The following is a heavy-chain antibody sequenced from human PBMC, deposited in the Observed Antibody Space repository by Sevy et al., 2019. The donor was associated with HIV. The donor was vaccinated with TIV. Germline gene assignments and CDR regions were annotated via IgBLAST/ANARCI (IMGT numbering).Heavy chain of an antibody. CDR3: TRDERDLDAFDI. CDR1: GFTFGDYA. Sequence: GGSLRLSCATSGFTFGDYAVSWLRQAPGKGLQWVGFIRSKIYGGTPEYAASVKGRFTISRYDSRSIAYLQMNNLKTEDTAVYYCTRDERDLDAFDIWGQGTMVTVSS. V-gene: IGHV3-49*03. J-gene: IGHJ3*02. CDR2: IRSKIYGGTP.